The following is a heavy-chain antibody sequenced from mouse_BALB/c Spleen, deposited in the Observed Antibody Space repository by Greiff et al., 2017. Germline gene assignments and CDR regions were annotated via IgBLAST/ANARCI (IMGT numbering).Heavy chain of an antibody. D-gene: IGHD2-3*01. V-gene: IGHV1-9*01. CDR3: ASDGYDYAMDY. CDR1: GYTFSSYW. J-gene: IGHJ4*01. Sequence: QVQLQQSGAELMKPGASVKISCKATGYTFSSYWIEWVKQRPGHGLEWIGEILPGSGSTNYNEKFKGKATFTADTSSNTAYMQLSSLTSEDSAVYYCASDGYDYAMDYWGQGTSVTVSS. CDR2: ILPGSGST.